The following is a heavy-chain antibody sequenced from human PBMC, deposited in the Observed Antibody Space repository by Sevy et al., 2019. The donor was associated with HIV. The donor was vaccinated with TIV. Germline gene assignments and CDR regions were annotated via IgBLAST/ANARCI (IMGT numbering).Heavy chain of an antibody. D-gene: IGHD5-18*01. Sequence: GGSLRLSCTASGFTFSDYYMSWIRQAPGKGLEWVSYSSSRNSYTNYAGSVKGRFTISRDNAKNSLYQQMNSLRAEDTAVYYCARVRYNYGQHYFDYWGQGTLVTVSS. J-gene: IGHJ4*02. CDR2: SSSRNSYT. CDR1: GFTFSDYY. V-gene: IGHV3-11*06. CDR3: ARVRYNYGQHYFDY.